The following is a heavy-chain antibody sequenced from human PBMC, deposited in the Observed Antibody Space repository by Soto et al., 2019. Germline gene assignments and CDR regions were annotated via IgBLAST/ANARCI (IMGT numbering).Heavy chain of an antibody. CDR2: IKSDGSAT. Sequence: GGSLRLSCAASGFTLSSYWMHWVHQAPGKGLAWVSRIKSDGSATNYADSVKGRLTISRDNAKNTLYLQMNSLRAEDTAVYYCAKEAKSITMMANAFDIWGQGTMVTVSS. CDR1: GFTLSSYW. CDR3: AKEAKSITMMANAFDI. V-gene: IGHV3-74*01. D-gene: IGHD3-22*01. J-gene: IGHJ3*02.